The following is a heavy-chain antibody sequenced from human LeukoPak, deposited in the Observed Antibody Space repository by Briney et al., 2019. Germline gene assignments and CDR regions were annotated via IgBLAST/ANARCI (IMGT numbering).Heavy chain of an antibody. V-gene: IGHV3-23*01. J-gene: IGHJ3*02. CDR2: ISGGGDST. CDR3: AKDRGIFDAFDI. CDR1: GFTFSSYA. Sequence: GGSLRLSCAASGFTFSSYAMNWVRQAPGKGLEWGSTISGGGDSTYYAGSVKGRFTISRDNSKNTVYLQMNSLRAEDTAIYYCAKDRGIFDAFDIRGQGTVVTVSS. D-gene: IGHD3-3*02.